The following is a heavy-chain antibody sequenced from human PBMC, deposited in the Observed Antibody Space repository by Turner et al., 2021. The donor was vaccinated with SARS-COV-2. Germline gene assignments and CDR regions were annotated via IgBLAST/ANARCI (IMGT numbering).Heavy chain of an antibody. Sequence: QVQLVQSGAAVKKPGASVKVTCKASGYTFTSYGISWVRQAPGQGLEWMGWISAYNGNTNYGQKLQGRVTMTTDAYTSTDYMGLRSVRSDDTAVYHCAIDSYTGCWPGRPHQRPFDYGGQGTLVTVSS. V-gene: IGHV1-18*01. CDR2: ISAYNGNT. CDR3: AIDSYTGCWPGRPHQRPFDY. J-gene: IGHJ4*02. D-gene: IGHD5-18*01. CDR1: GYTFTSYG.